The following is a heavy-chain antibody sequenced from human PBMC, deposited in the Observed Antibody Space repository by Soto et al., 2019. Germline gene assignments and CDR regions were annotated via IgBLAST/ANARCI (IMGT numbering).Heavy chain of an antibody. D-gene: IGHD3-10*01. J-gene: IGHJ6*02. V-gene: IGHV3-21*01. Sequence: GGSLRLSCAASGFTFSSYSMNWVRQAPGKGLEWVXXXXXXXXXXXXXXSXKGRFTISRDNAKNSLYLQMNSLRAEDTAVYYCARDVNYYYGSGHYGMDVWGQGTTVTVSS. CDR3: ARDVNYYYGSGHYGMDV. CDR2: XXXXXXXX. CDR1: GFTFSSYS.